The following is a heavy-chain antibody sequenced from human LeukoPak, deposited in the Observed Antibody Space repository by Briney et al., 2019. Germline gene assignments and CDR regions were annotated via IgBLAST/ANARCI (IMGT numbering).Heavy chain of an antibody. J-gene: IGHJ4*02. V-gene: IGHV4-59*08. CDR3: VVTQKWLAFDY. CDR1: GGSISGRY. CDR2: WRYDGSP. D-gene: IGHD6-19*01. Sequence: PSETLSITCAVSGGSISGRYWSWIRQPPGKGLEWIANWRYDGSPNYTPSLESRATISLDTSKNQFSLRLTSVTAADTAVYYCVVTQKWLAFDYWGQGILVTVSS.